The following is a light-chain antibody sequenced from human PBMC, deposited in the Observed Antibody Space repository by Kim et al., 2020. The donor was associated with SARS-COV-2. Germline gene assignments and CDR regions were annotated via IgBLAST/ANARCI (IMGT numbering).Light chain of an antibody. J-gene: IGLJ3*02. CDR2: DVD. V-gene: IGLV2-14*04. CDR1: RSDVAAYNF. CDR3: SSFRSGNTLL. Sequence: GQSITISCPGTRSDVAAYNFVSWYQQHPGEAPTVIIYDVDNRPSGVSNRFSGSKSGNTASLTISEVQAEDEADYYCSSFRSGNTLLFGGGTQLTVL.